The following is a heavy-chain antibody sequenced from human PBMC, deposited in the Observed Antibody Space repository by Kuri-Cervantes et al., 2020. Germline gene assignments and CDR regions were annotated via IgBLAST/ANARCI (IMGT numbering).Heavy chain of an antibody. CDR3: TTRITMIVGLRDY. V-gene: IGHV3-11*01. CDR1: GFTFSDYY. CDR2: ISSSGSTI. Sequence: GESLKISCAASGFTFSDYYMSWIRQAPGKGLEWVSYISSSGSTIYYADSVKGRFTVSRDNAKNSLYLQMNSLRAEDTAVYYCTTRITMIVGLRDYWGQGTLVTVSS. J-gene: IGHJ4*02. D-gene: IGHD3-22*01.